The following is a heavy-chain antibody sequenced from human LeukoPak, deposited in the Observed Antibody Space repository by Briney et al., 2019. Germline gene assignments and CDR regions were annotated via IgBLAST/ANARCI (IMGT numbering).Heavy chain of an antibody. CDR2: IYFDASDT. D-gene: IGHD4-23*01. CDR1: GDPFTDTY. CDR3: ARFLHGNSLDY. Sequence: GESLKISCQGSGDPFTDTYIAWVRQMPGKGLEWMGIIYFDASDTRYSPSFQGHVTISVDPSISTAYLQWSRLKTSDTGMYYCARFLHGNSLDYWGQGSLVTVPS. J-gene: IGHJ4*02. V-gene: IGHV5-51*01.